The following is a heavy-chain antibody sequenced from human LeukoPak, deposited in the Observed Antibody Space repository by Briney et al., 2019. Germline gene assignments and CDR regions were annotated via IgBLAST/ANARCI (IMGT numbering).Heavy chain of an antibody. Sequence: ASVKVSCKASGYTFTTNGISWVRQAPGQGLEWMGWISAYSGNTNYAQKLQGRVTMTTDTSTSTAYMELRSLRSDDTAVYYCARGYHSYGTDAFDIWGQGTMVTVSS. CDR3: ARGYHSYGTDAFDI. J-gene: IGHJ3*02. V-gene: IGHV1-18*01. CDR2: ISAYSGNT. CDR1: GYTFTTNG. D-gene: IGHD5-18*01.